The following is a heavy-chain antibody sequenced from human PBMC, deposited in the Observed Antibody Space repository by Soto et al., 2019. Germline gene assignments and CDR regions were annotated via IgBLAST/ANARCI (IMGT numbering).Heavy chain of an antibody. J-gene: IGHJ5*02. CDR2: IYHSGST. CDR3: ARASSYPASVCWFDP. V-gene: IGHV4-30-2*01. Sequence: SETLSLTCAVSGGSISSGGYSWSWIRQPPGKGLEWIGYIYHSGSTYYNPSLKSRVTISVDRSKNQFSLKLSSVTAADTAVYYCARASSYPASVCWFDPWGQGTLVTVSS. CDR1: GGSISSGGYS. D-gene: IGHD3-16*02.